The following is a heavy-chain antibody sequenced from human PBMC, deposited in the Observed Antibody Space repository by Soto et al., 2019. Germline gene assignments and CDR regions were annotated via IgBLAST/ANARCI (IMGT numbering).Heavy chain of an antibody. CDR1: GGSISSYY. V-gene: IGHV4-59*01. J-gene: IGHJ5*02. Sequence: SETLSLTCTVSGGSISSYYWSWIRQPPGKGLEWIGYIYYSGSTNYNPSLKSRVTISVDTSKNQFPLKLSSVTAADTAVYYCAGVERRPRYWFDPWGQGTLVTVSS. CDR2: IYYSGST. CDR3: AGVERRPRYWFDP.